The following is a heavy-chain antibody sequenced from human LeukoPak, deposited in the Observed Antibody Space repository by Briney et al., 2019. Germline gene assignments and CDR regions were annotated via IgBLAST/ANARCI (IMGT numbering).Heavy chain of an antibody. J-gene: IGHJ4*02. Sequence: TGESLKISCKGSGYSFTNYWIGWVRQMPGKGLEWMGIIWPDDSDKRYSPSFQGQVTISADKSISTAYLQWSSLKASDTAMYYCARQGKDGYRVVDYWGQGTLVTVSS. CDR3: ARQGKDGYRVVDY. CDR2: IWPDDSDK. V-gene: IGHV5-51*01. CDR1: GYSFTNYW. D-gene: IGHD5-24*01.